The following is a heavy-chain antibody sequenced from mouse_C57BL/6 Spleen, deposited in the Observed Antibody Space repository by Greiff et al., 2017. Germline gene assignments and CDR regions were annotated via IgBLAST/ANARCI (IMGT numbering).Heavy chain of an antibody. J-gene: IGHJ4*01. Sequence: QVHVKQSGAELVKPGASVKISCKASGYAFSSYWMNWVKQRPGKGLEWIGQIYPGAGDTNYNGKFKGKATLPADKSSITAYMQLCGLTSEYSVIYFCAREGLGQAMDYWGQGTSVTVSS. V-gene: IGHV1-80*01. CDR3: AREGLGQAMDY. CDR2: IYPGAGDT. CDR1: GYAFSSYW.